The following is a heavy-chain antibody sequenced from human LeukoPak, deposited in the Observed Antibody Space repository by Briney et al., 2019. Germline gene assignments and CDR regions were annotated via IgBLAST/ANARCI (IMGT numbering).Heavy chain of an antibody. CDR2: IYYSGST. V-gene: IGHV4-59*04. Sequence: SETLSLTCTVSGGSISSYYWSWIRQPPGKGLEWIGYIYYSGSTYYNPSLKSRVTISVDTSKNQFSLKLSSVTAADTAVYYCARQVENDFWSGRDYWGQGTLVTVSS. D-gene: IGHD3-3*01. CDR1: GGSISSYY. CDR3: ARQVENDFWSGRDY. J-gene: IGHJ4*02.